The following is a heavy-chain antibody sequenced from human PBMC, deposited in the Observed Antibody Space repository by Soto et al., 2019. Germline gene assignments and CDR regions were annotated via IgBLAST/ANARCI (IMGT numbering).Heavy chain of an antibody. CDR2: INHSGST. D-gene: IGHD3-10*01. CDR1: GGSFSGYY. CDR3: ARLYGGYYGSGSYYKPRGWFEP. V-gene: IGHV4-34*01. J-gene: IGHJ5*02. Sequence: SETLSLTCAVYGGSFSGYYWSWIRQPPGKGLEWIGEINHSGSTNYNPSLKSRVTISVDTSKNQFSLKLSSVTAADTAVYYCARLYGGYYGSGSYYKPRGWFEPWGQGTLVTVSS.